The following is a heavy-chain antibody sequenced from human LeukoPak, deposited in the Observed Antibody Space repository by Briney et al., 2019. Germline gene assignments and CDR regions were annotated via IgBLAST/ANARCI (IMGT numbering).Heavy chain of an antibody. D-gene: IGHD3-22*01. CDR2: SRNKAKSYST. V-gene: IGHV3-72*01. Sequence: PGGSLRLSCAASGFTFIDYYMDWVRQAPGKGLEWVGRSRNKAKSYSTEYAAPVKGRSTISRDESKNSMYLQMNSLKTEDTAVYFCARRGFSDSRGFYPDFDYWGRGTLVTVYS. J-gene: IGHJ4*02. CDR1: GFTFIDYY. CDR3: ARRGFSDSRGFYPDFDY.